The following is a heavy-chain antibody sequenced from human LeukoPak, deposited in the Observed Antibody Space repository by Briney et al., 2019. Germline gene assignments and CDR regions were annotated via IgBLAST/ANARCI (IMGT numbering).Heavy chain of an antibody. CDR3: ARGGYCSSTSCYSWFDP. Sequence: SQTLSLTCAISGDSVSSNSAAWNWIRQSPSRGLEWLGRTYYRSKWYNDYAASVKSRITINADTSKNQFSPQLNSVTPEDTAVYYCARGGYCSSTSCYSWFDPWGQGTLVTVSS. CDR2: TYYRSKWYN. CDR1: GDSVSSNSAA. V-gene: IGHV6-1*01. D-gene: IGHD2-2*02. J-gene: IGHJ5*02.